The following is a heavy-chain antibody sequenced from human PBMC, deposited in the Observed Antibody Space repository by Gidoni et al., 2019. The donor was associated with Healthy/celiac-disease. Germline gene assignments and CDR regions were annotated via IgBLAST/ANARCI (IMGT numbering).Heavy chain of an antibody. CDR1: GGSFNGYY. J-gene: IGHJ5*02. CDR2: INHSVST. CDR3: ARGRKVDP. V-gene: IGHV4-34*01. Sequence: QVQLQQWGAGLLKPSETLSLTCAVHGGSFNGYYWTWIRQPPGKGLEWIGEINHSVSTNYNPSLKRRVTISLDTSKNKFSRKLISVNDADTAVYYCARGRKVDPWGQGTLVTVSS.